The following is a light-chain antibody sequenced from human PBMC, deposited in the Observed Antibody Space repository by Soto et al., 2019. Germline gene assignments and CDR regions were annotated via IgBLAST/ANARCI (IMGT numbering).Light chain of an antibody. CDR3: QQRSNWPWT. CDR1: QSVSSY. Sequence: EIVLTQSPATLSLSPGERATLSCRASQSVSSYLAWYQQKPGQAPRLLIYDASNRATGIPARFSGSGSGTGFTLSISSLEPEDFEVYYCQQRSNWPWTFGQGTKVDI. V-gene: IGKV3-11*01. CDR2: DAS. J-gene: IGKJ1*01.